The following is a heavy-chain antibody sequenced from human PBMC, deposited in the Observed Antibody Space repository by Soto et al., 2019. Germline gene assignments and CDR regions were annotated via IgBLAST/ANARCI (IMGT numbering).Heavy chain of an antibody. CDR2: ISYDGSNK. CDR3: AKDGGNWNLYYFDY. J-gene: IGHJ4*02. D-gene: IGHD1-1*01. Sequence: GGSLRLSCAASGFTFSSYGMHWVRQAPGKGLEWVAVISYDGSNKYYADSVKGRFTISRDNSKNTLYLQMNSLGAEDTAVYYCAKDGGNWNLYYFDYWGQGTLVTVSS. V-gene: IGHV3-30*18. CDR1: GFTFSSYG.